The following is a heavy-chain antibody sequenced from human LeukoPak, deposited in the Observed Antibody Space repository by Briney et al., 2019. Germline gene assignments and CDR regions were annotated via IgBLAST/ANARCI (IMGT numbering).Heavy chain of an antibody. D-gene: IGHD3-3*01. J-gene: IGHJ5*02. Sequence: ASVKVSCKASGYTFTSYDINWVRQAPGQGLEWMGWMNPNSGNTGYAQKFQGRVTMTRNTSISTAYMELNSLRSEDTAVYYCARASYDFWSGSRRWFDPWGQGTLVTVSS. CDR1: GYTFTSYD. CDR3: ARASYDFWSGSRRWFDP. V-gene: IGHV1-8*01. CDR2: MNPNSGNT.